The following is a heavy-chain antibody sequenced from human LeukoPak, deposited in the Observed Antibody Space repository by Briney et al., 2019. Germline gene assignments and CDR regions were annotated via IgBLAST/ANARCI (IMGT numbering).Heavy chain of an antibody. CDR1: GGSFSGYY. D-gene: IGHD5-24*01. CDR3: ARSTGRDGFNRLYYFDY. Sequence: SETLSLTCAVYGGSFSGYYWSWIRQPPGKGLEWIGEINHSGSTNYNPSLKSRVTISVDTSKNQFSLKLSSVTAADTAVYYCARSTGRDGFNRLYYFDYWGQGALVTVSS. J-gene: IGHJ4*02. CDR2: INHSGST. V-gene: IGHV4-34*01.